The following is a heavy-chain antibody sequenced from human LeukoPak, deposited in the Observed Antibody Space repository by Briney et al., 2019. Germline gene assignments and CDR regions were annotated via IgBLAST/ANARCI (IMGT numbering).Heavy chain of an antibody. CDR3: ASGSGWLIES. CDR2: MKGDGSER. V-gene: IGHV3-7*01. D-gene: IGHD6-19*01. CDR1: GFTFSSYR. J-gene: IGHJ4*02. Sequence: PGGSLRLSCAASGFTFSSYRMNWVRQAPGKGLEWVANMKGDGSERHYVDSVKGRFTISGDKATNSLYLQMDSLRGEDTAVYYCASGSGWLIESWGQGTLVTVSS.